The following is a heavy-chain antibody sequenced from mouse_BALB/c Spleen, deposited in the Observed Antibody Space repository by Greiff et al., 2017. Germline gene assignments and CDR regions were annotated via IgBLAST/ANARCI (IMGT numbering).Heavy chain of an antibody. CDR2: ISSGGGST. CDR3: ARPISNYSFDY. J-gene: IGHJ2*01. Sequence: EVKLVESGGGLVKPGGSLKLSCAASGFAFSSYDMSWVRQTPEKRLEWVAYISSGGGSTYYPDTVKGRFTISRDNAKNTLYLQMSSLKSEDTAMYYCARPISNYSFDYWGQGTTLTVSS. V-gene: IGHV5-12-1*01. D-gene: IGHD2-5*01. CDR1: GFAFSSYD.